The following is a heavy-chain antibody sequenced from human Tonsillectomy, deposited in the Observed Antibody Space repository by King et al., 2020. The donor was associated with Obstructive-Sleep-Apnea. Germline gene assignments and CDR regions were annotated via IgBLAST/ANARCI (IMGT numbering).Heavy chain of an antibody. D-gene: IGHD1-26*01. Sequence: QLVQSGAEVKKPGASVKVSCKASGYTFTVYYMHWVRQAPGQGLEWMGWINPNSGGTNYAQKFQGRVTMTRDTSITTAYMELSRLRSDDTAVYYCARGLIVGATCFDYWGQGTLVTVSS. CDR3: ARGLIVGATCFDY. V-gene: IGHV1-2*02. CDR1: GYTFTVYY. CDR2: INPNSGGT. J-gene: IGHJ4*02.